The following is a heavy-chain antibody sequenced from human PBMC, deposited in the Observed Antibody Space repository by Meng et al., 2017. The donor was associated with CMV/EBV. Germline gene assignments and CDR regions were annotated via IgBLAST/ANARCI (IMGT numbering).Heavy chain of an antibody. Sequence: GESLKISCAASGFTFSSYSMNWVRQAPGKGLEWVASISSSSGYIYYADSVKGRFTISRDNAKNALYLQMNSLRDEDTAVYYCARLPGTGTGDKDVWGQGTTVTVSS. CDR3: ARLPGTGTGDKDV. CDR2: ISSSSGYI. D-gene: IGHD3/OR15-3a*01. V-gene: IGHV3-21*01. CDR1: GFTFSSYS. J-gene: IGHJ6*02.